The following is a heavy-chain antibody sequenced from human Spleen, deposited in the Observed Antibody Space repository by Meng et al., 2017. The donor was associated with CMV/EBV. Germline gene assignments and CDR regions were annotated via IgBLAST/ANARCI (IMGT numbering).Heavy chain of an antibody. J-gene: IGHJ6*02. V-gene: IGHV3-30*02. CDR3: AKETTDVDSGMDV. CDR2: MRYDGSVE. D-gene: IGHD4-17*01. CDR1: GFTFCSYG. Sequence: GESLKISCAATGFTFCSYGMHWVRQAPGKGLEWVACMRYDGSVEYYADSGKGRFIMSREYSRNIVYLNMNTLRPEDTAVYYCAKETTDVDSGMDVWGQGTTVTVSS.